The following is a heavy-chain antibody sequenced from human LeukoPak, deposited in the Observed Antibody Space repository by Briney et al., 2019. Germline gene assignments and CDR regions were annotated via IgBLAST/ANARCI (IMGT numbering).Heavy chain of an antibody. D-gene: IGHD3-10*01. V-gene: IGHV3-11*06. J-gene: IGHJ6*04. CDR3: ARDLYGSGSYSNYYYGMDV. CDR1: GFTFSDYY. Sequence: GGSLRLSCAASGFTFSDYYMSWIRQAPGKGLEWVPYISSSSSYTNYADSVKGRFTISRDNAKNSLYLQMNSLRAEDTAVYYCARDLYGSGSYSNYYYGMDVWGKGTTVTVSS. CDR2: ISSSSSYT.